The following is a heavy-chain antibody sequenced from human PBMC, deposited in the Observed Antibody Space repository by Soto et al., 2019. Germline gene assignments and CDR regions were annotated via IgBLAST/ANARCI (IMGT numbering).Heavy chain of an antibody. CDR1: GLFLSSYA. CDR2: ISGSGGST. J-gene: IGHJ1*01. D-gene: IGHD3-10*01. V-gene: IGHV3-23*01. Sequence: PGGSQTLACAASGLFLSSYAMSSDRQAPGKGLEWVSAISGSGGSTYYADSVKGRFTISRDNSKNTLYLQMNSLRAEDTAVYYCPKVLWFGELLEYFQHWGQGTLVTVSS. CDR3: PKVLWFGELLEYFQH.